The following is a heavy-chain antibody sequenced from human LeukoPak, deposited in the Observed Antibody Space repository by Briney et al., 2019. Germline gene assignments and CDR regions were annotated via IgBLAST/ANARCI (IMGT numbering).Heavy chain of an antibody. Sequence: GGSLRLSCAASGFTFSDFGMHWVRQPPGKGLEWVAVLWHDGLNQFYADAVRGRFSISRDNSQNTVYLQMNNVRIEDTAGYYCVKGGPGTAGGPYFFDYGGEGTLVAVSS. CDR3: VKGGPGTAGGPYFFDY. V-gene: IGHV3-33*03. J-gene: IGHJ4*02. CDR1: GFTFSDFG. D-gene: IGHD2-21*02. CDR2: LWHDGLNQ.